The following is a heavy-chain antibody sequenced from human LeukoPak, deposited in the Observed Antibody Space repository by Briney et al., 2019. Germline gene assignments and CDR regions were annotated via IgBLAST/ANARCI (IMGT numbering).Heavy chain of an antibody. CDR3: AKKVVVGATSPYSDFQD. V-gene: IGHV3-23*01. CDR1: GFTFSSYV. D-gene: IGHD1-26*01. CDR2: ISNSGGST. Sequence: GGSLRLSCAASGFTFSSYVMSWVRQAPGKGLEWVSSISNSGGSTYYAGSVKGRFSISRDNSKNTLYLQMNSLRVEDTALYYCAKKVVVGATSPYSDFQDWGQGTLVTVSS. J-gene: IGHJ1*01.